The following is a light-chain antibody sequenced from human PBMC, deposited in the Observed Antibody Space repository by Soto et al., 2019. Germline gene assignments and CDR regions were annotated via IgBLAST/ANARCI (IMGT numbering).Light chain of an antibody. CDR1: ASSIGTNT. V-gene: IGLV1-44*01. CDR2: GNN. J-gene: IGLJ2*01. Sequence: QSVLTQPPSASGTPGQGVTISGSGSASSIGTNTVNWYRQLPGTAPKLLIYGNNQRPSGVPDRFSGSKSGTSASLAISGLQSEDEAEYYCAAWDGSLNNVLFGGGTKLTVL. CDR3: AAWDGSLNNVL.